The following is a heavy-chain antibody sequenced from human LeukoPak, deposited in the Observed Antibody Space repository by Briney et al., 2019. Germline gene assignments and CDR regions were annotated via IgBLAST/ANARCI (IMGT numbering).Heavy chain of an antibody. D-gene: IGHD5-12*01. CDR1: GFTFSSYG. Sequence: GGSLRLSCAASGFTFSSYGMSWVRQAPGKGLEWVSNINHDGSDTYYADSVKGRFTISRDNAKNSLYLQMNSLRAEDTAVYYCARVVGGYSGYDSDGFDIWGQGTMVTVSS. J-gene: IGHJ3*02. CDR3: ARVVGGYSGYDSDGFDI. CDR2: INHDGSDT. V-gene: IGHV3-7*01.